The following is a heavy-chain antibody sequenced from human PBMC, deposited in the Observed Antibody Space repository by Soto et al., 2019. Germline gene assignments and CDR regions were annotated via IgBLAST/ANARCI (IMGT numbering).Heavy chain of an antibody. D-gene: IGHD2-15*01. CDR2: IYHSGST. V-gene: IGHV4-39*07. CDR1: GGSITGGSISSTTYY. J-gene: IGHJ5*02. CDR3: ARAPRGYCSGGSCYSSNNWFDP. Sequence: SETLSLTCTVSGGSITGGSISSTTYYWGWMRQPPGKGLEWIGEIYHSGSTNYNPSLKSRVTISVDKSKNQFSLKLSSVTAADTAVYYCARAPRGYCSGGSCYSSNNWFDPWGQGTLVTVSS.